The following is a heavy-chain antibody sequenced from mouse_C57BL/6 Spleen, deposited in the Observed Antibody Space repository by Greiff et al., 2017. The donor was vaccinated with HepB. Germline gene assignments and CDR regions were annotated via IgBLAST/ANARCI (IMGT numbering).Heavy chain of an antibody. Sequence: QVQLKQPGAELVKPGASVKLSCKASGYTFTSYWMQWVKQRPGQGLEWIGEIDPSDSYTNYNQKFKGKATSTVDTSSSTAYMQLSSLTSEDSAVYYCARGGDGSSSWYFDVWGTGTTVTVSS. J-gene: IGHJ1*03. CDR3: ARGGDGSSSWYFDV. D-gene: IGHD1-1*01. V-gene: IGHV1-50*01. CDR2: IDPSDSYT. CDR1: GYTFTSYW.